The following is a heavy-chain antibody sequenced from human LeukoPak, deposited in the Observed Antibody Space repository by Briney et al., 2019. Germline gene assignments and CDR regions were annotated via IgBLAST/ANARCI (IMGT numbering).Heavy chain of an antibody. J-gene: IGHJ3*02. CDR3: ARPGRYYSSDVGAFDI. D-gene: IGHD6-25*01. CDR1: GVSISSGDYY. Sequence: ASETLSLTCTVSGVSISSGDYYWGWIRQPPGKGLEWIGSIYYSGSTYYKPSLRGRVTICVATSKNQFSLKLSSVTAADTAVYYCARPGRYYSSDVGAFDIWGQGTMVTVSS. CDR2: IYYSGST. V-gene: IGHV4-39*01.